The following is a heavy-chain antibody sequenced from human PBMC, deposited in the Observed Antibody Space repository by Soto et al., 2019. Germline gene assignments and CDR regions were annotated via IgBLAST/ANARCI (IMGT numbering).Heavy chain of an antibody. D-gene: IGHD6-6*01. CDR3: ARDHGSGFGSSTSSYYYGMDV. V-gene: IGHV3-30-3*01. Sequence: PGGSLRLSCAASGFTFSSYAMHWVRQAPGKGPEWVAVISYDGSNKYYADSVKGRFTISRDNSKNTLYLQMNSLRAEDTAVYYCARDHGSGFGSSTSSYYYGMDVWGQGTTVTVSS. J-gene: IGHJ6*02. CDR1: GFTFSSYA. CDR2: ISYDGSNK.